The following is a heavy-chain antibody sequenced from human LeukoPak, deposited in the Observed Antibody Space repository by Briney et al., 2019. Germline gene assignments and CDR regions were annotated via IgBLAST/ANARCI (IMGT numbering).Heavy chain of an antibody. CDR3: ARAPATAYLNFDY. D-gene: IGHD1-26*01. CDR1: GGSISSGGYY. CDR2: IYYSGST. Sequence: SETLSLTCTVSGGSISSGGYYWSWIRQHPGKGLEWIGYIYYSGSTYYNPSLKSRVTISVDTSKNQFSLKLSSETAADTAVYYCARAPATAYLNFDYWGQGTLVTVSS. J-gene: IGHJ4*02. V-gene: IGHV4-31*03.